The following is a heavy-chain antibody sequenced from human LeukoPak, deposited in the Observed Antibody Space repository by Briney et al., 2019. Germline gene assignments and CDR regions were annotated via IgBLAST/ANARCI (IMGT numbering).Heavy chain of an antibody. Sequence: WGSLRLSCGGSGFTFSSYAMSWVRQAPGKGLEWVSAISGSGTDTFYANSVKGRFTISRDNPKNTLYLQMNSLRAEDTAVYYCAKGGGSSCYSPSDYWGQGTLVTVSS. CDR1: GFTFSSYA. CDR3: AKGGGSSCYSPSDY. D-gene: IGHD2-15*01. V-gene: IGHV3-23*01. CDR2: ISGSGTDT. J-gene: IGHJ4*02.